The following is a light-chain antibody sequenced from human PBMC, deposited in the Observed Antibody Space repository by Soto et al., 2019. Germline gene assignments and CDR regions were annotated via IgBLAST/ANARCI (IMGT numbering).Light chain of an antibody. CDR3: QQYGRSPF. CDR1: QSVSSN. Sequence: EVVLTQSPATLSLSPGERATLSWRASQSVSSNLAWYQQKPGQAPRLLIYGASTRATGIPARFTGSGSGTDFTLTISRLEPDDFAVYYCQQYGRSPFFGQGTRLEIK. V-gene: IGKV3-20*01. CDR2: GAS. J-gene: IGKJ5*01.